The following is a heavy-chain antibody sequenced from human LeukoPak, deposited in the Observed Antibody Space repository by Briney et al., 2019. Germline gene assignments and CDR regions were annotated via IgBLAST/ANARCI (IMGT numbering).Heavy chain of an antibody. J-gene: IGHJ4*02. CDR3: AEPEGGYYDIRPD. D-gene: IGHD3-22*01. V-gene: IGHV3-33*06. CDR2: IWYDGSNK. Sequence: GGSLRLSCAAPGFTFSSYGMHWVRQAPGKGLEWVAVIWYDGSNKYYADSVKGRFTISRDNSKNTLYLQMNSLRAEDTAVYYCAEPEGGYYDIRPDWGQGTLVTVSS. CDR1: GFTFSSYG.